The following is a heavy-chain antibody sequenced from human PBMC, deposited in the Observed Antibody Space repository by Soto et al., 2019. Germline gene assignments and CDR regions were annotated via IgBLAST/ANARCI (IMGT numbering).Heavy chain of an antibody. D-gene: IGHD2-2*01. CDR1: GGTFGSYA. V-gene: IGHV1-69*13. J-gene: IGHJ6*02. Sequence: SVTVSCKASGGTFGSYAISWVRQAPGQGLEWMGGIIPIFDTANYAQKFQGRVTITADESTSTAYMELSSLRSEDTAVYYCARHDCISSSCYYYYYYGMDVWG. CDR2: IIPIFDTA. CDR3: ARHDCISSSCYYYYYYGMDV.